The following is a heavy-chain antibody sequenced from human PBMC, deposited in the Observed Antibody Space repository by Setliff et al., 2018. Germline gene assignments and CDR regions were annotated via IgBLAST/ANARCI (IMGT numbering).Heavy chain of an antibody. D-gene: IGHD3-3*01. Sequence: SETLSLTCTVSGGSISSYYWSWIRQPPWKGLEWIGYIYTSGNTNYNPSLKSRVTISVDTSNNQFSLNLRSVTAADTAIYYCARHFRSSKVQFLEYLTDYYFDSWGQGTLVTVSS. V-gene: IGHV4-59*08. CDR2: IYTSGNT. J-gene: IGHJ4*02. CDR1: GGSISSYY. CDR3: ARHFRSSKVQFLEYLTDYYFDS.